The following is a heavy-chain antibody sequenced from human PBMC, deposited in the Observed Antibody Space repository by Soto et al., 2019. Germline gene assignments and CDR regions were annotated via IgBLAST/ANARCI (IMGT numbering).Heavy chain of an antibody. V-gene: IGHV1-69*01. CDR2: IAPLYGTA. CDR3: AREIRYYGSGIFDS. D-gene: IGHD3-10*01. J-gene: IGHJ4*02. Sequence: QVHLVHSGAEVKKPGSSVKVSCRASGGTFSRSSIAWVRQAPGQGLEWMGGIAPLYGTANYAQRLQGRVTITAHESTGTAYMELSGLRAEDTAVYYCAREIRYYGSGIFDSWGQGTLVIVSA. CDR1: GGTFSRSS.